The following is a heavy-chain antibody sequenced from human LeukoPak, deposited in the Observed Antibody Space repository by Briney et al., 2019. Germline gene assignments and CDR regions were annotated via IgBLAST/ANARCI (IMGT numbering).Heavy chain of an antibody. CDR2: INSDGSST. Sequence: PGGSLRLSCAASGFTFSSYWMHWVRQAPGKGLVWVSRINSDGSSTSYAASVKGRFTISRDNAKNTLYLQMNSLRAEDTAVFYCAKDGTDYVWETYFGGLNLDYWGQGTLVTVSS. J-gene: IGHJ4*02. CDR1: GFTFSSYW. D-gene: IGHD3-16*01. V-gene: IGHV3-74*01. CDR3: AKDGTDYVWETYFGGLNLDY.